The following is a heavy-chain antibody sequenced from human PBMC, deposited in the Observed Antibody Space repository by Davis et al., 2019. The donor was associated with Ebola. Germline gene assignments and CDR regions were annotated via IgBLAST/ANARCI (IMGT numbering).Heavy chain of an antibody. CDR3: ARFLEWKADY. CDR1: GYSFTRYW. V-gene: IGHV5-51*01. Sequence: KVSCKGSGYSFTRYWIGWVRQMPGKGLEWMGIIYPGDSDTRYSQSFQGQVTISADKSITTAYLQWSILKASDTAMYYCARFLEWKADYWGQGTLVTVSS. CDR2: IYPGDSDT. D-gene: IGHD3-3*01. J-gene: IGHJ4*02.